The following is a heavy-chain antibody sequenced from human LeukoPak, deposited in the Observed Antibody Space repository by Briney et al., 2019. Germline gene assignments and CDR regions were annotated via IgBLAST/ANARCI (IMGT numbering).Heavy chain of an antibody. CDR3: ARKLVHYFDY. CDR2: ISSSGSTI. J-gene: IGHJ4*02. V-gene: IGHV3-48*03. D-gene: IGHD6-6*01. Sequence: GGSLRLSCAASGFTFSSYEMNWVRQAPGKGLEWVSYISSSGSTIYYADSVKGRFTISRDNAKNTLYLQMNSLRAEDTAVYYCARKLVHYFDYWGQGTLVTVSS. CDR1: GFTFSSYE.